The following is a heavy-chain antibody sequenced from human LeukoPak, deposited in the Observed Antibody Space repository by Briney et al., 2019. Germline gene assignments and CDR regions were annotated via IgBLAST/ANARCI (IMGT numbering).Heavy chain of an antibody. CDR2: ISTSGGST. CDR1: GFTFSSYA. V-gene: IGHV3-23*01. Sequence: GGSLRLSCAASGFTFSSYAMSWVRQAPGKGLEWVSSISTSGGSTHYADSVKGRFTISRDNSKNTLYLQMNSLRAEDTAAYYCARDLRGGGVIAYWGQGTLVTVSS. CDR3: ARDLRGGGVIAY. D-gene: IGHD3-16*02. J-gene: IGHJ4*02.